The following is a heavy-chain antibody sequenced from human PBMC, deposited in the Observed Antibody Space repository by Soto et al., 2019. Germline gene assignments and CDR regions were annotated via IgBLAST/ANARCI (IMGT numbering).Heavy chain of an antibody. J-gene: IGHJ2*01. D-gene: IGHD3-22*01. CDR1: GASINNNDYY. CDR2: VYYSGTT. CDR3: ARMSYFYDKWYFDL. Sequence: SETLSLTCTVSGASINNNDYYWSWIRQTPGKGLEWIGYVYYSGTTDYIPSLKSRLSMSIDKSQNQFTLKLNSVTAADTATYYCARMSYFYDKWYFDLWGRGTLVTVSS. V-gene: IGHV4-30-4*01.